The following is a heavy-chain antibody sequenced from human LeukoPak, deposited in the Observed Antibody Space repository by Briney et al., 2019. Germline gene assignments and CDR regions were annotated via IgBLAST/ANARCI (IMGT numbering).Heavy chain of an antibody. J-gene: IGHJ3*02. Sequence: PGGSLRLSCAASGFTFSSYSMNWVRQAPGKGLEWVSSISSSSSYIYYADSVKGRFTISRDNAKNSLYLQMNSLRAEDTAVYYCARDLRWLKRHAFDIWGQGTMVTVSS. CDR1: GFTFSSYS. D-gene: IGHD5-24*01. CDR3: ARDLRWLKRHAFDI. CDR2: ISSSSSYI. V-gene: IGHV3-21*01.